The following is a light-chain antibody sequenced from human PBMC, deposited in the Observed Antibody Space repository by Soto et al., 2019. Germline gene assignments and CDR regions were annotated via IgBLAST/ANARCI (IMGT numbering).Light chain of an antibody. CDR2: GAS. J-gene: IGKJ2*01. Sequence: EFVLTQSPGPLSLSPGETTTLSWRHSQTVRNNYLAWYQQKPGQAPRLLIYGASSRAAGIPARFSGSGSGTEFTLTISGLQSEDFAVYYCHQYDDGPYTFGQGTKVDI. CDR3: HQYDDGPYT. CDR1: QTVRNN. V-gene: IGKV3-15*01.